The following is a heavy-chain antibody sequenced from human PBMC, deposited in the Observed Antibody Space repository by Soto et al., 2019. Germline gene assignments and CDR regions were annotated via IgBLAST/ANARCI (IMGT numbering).Heavy chain of an antibody. CDR3: AKEFWSGPFVY. CDR1: GFTFSSYG. D-gene: IGHD3-3*01. V-gene: IGHV3-33*06. Sequence: QVQLVESGGGVVQPGRSLRLSCAASGFTFSSYGMHWVRQAPGKGLEWVAVIWSDGSNKYYADSVKGRFTISRDNSKNTLSLQVNSLRAEDTAVYYCAKEFWSGPFVYWGQGTLVTVSS. J-gene: IGHJ4*02. CDR2: IWSDGSNK.